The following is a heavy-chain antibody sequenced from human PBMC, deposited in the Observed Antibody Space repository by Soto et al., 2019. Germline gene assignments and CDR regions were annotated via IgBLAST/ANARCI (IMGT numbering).Heavy chain of an antibody. CDR1: GDTLSTYT. V-gene: IGHV1-69*02. CDR3: AIRGYCSSTSCWEPFDD. CDR2: IIPILGLP. J-gene: IGHJ4*02. Sequence: SVKVSCKVSGDTLSTYTISWVRQAPGQGLEWMGRIIPILGLPNHSQRFQGRVTITADKSTSTSYLEMTGLRSEDTAVYYCAIRGYCSSTSCWEPFDDWGQGTLVTVSS. D-gene: IGHD2-2*01.